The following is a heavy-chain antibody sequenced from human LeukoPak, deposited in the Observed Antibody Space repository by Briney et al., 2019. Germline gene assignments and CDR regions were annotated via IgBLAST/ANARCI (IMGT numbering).Heavy chain of an antibody. J-gene: IGHJ4*02. V-gene: IGHV3-30*18. D-gene: IGHD6-25*01. CDR3: AKDRKRMSY. Sequence: PGGSLRLSCAASGFTFSIYGMHWVRQAPSKGLEWVAVASDDGSSKYYADSVQGRFTISRDNSKNTLYLQMNSLRAEDTAVYYCAKDRKRMSYWGQGTLVTVSS. CDR1: GFTFSIYG. CDR2: ASDDGSSK.